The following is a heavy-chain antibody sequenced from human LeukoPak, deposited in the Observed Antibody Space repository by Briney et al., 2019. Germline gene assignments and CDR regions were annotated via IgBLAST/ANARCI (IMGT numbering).Heavy chain of an antibody. CDR2: ISSSGSTI. CDR3: AELGITMIGGV. V-gene: IGHV3-48*03. J-gene: IGHJ6*04. CDR1: GITFSMYG. Sequence: QPGGSLRLSCAASGITFSMYGMHWVRQAPGKGLEWVSYISSSGSTIYYADSVKGRFTISRDNAKNSLYLQMNSLRAEDTAVYYCAELGITMIGGVWGKGTTVTISS. D-gene: IGHD3-10*02.